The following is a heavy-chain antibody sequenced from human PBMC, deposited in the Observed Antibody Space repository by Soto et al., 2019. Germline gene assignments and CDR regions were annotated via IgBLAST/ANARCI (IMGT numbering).Heavy chain of an antibody. Sequence: ASVKVSCKPSGHTFSAYYLHWVRQAPGQGLEWMGIINPSGGSTSYAQKFQGRVTMTRDTSTSTVYMELSSLRSEDTSVYYCARERYYYDSSGYDYAEWGQGTLGT. CDR2: INPSGGST. D-gene: IGHD3-22*01. V-gene: IGHV1-46*01. J-gene: IGHJ4*02. CDR1: GHTFSAYY. CDR3: ARERYYYDSSGYDYAE.